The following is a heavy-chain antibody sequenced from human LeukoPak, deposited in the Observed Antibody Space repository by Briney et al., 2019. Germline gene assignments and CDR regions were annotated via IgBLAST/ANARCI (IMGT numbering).Heavy chain of an antibody. D-gene: IGHD3-3*01. V-gene: IGHV4-31*03. CDR2: IYYSGST. J-gene: IGHJ4*02. Sequence: SQTLSLTCTVSGGSISSGGYYWSWSRQHPGKGLEWIGYIYYSGSTYYNPSLKSRVTISVDTSKNQFSLKLSSVTAADTAVYCCARAGSDGDFWSGYLDYWGQGTLVTVSS. CDR3: ARAGSDGDFWSGYLDY. CDR1: GGSISSGGYY.